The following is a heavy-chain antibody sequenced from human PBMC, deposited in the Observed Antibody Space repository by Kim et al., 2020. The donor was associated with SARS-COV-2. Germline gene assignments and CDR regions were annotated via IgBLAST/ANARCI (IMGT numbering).Heavy chain of an antibody. CDR1: GGSISSYY. CDR2: IYYSGST. D-gene: IGHD3-10*01. Sequence: SETLSLTCTVSGGSISSYYWSWIRQPPGKGLEWIGYIYYSGSTNYNPSLKSRVTISVDTSKNQFSLKLSSVTAADTAVYYCARMVRGVTPSYFDYWGQGTLVTVSS. V-gene: IGHV4-59*08. J-gene: IGHJ4*02. CDR3: ARMVRGVTPSYFDY.